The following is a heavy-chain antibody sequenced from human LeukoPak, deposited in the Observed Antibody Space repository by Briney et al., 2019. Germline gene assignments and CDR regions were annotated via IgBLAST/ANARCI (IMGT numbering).Heavy chain of an antibody. V-gene: IGHV1-24*01. D-gene: IGHD3-10*01. CDR2: CDPEDGET. J-gene: IGHJ4*02. CDR1: GYTFTELC. Sequence: ASVKVSCKVSGYTFTELCIHWVRQAPGKGLEWMGGCDPEDGETLYAQKFQGRVTMTRNTSISTAYMELSSLRSEDTAVYYCARRTHFYGLGSFTLGYWGQGTLVTVSS. CDR3: ARRTHFYGLGSFTLGY.